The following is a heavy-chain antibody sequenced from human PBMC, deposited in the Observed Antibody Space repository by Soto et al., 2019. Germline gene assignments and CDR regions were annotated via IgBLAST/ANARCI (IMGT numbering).Heavy chain of an antibody. CDR3: ARSASRRYSGGGGPDNWFDP. CDR1: GYTFTGYY. V-gene: IGHV1-2*04. Sequence: GASLQVSCKSSGYTFTGYYIHWVRQAPGQGLEWMGWINPNSGGTNYAQKFQGCVTTTRDTSTSTAHMELSSLRSDDTAADYCARSASRRYSGGGGPDNWFDPWGQGTLVTVSS. CDR2: INPNSGGT. J-gene: IGHJ5*02. D-gene: IGHD5-12*01.